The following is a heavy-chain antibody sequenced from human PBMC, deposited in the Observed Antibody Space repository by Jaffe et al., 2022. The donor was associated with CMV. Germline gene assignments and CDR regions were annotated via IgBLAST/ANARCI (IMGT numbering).Heavy chain of an antibody. CDR1: GFTFSSYG. CDR3: ARGSYYDSEPFGP. J-gene: IGHJ5*02. D-gene: IGHD3-22*01. V-gene: IGHV3-33*01. Sequence: QVQLVESGGGVVQPGRSLRLSCAASGFTFSSYGMHWVRQAPGKGLEWVAVIWYDGSNKYYADSVKGRFTISRDNSKNTLYLQMNSLRAEDTAVYYCARGSYYDSEPFGPWGQGTLVTVSS. CDR2: IWYDGSNK.